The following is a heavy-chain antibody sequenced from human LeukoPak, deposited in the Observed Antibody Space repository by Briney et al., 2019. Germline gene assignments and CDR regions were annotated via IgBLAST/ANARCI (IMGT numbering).Heavy chain of an antibody. CDR2: ISGSGGST. CDR3: AKEERVGTTNYGIDV. D-gene: IGHD1-26*01. J-gene: IGHJ6*02. V-gene: IGHV3-23*01. Sequence: GGSLRLSCAASGFTFSSYAMSWVRQAPGKGLEWVSKISGSGGSTYYADSVKGRFTISRDNSKNTLYLQMNSLRAEDTAVYYCAKEERVGTTNYGIDVWGQGTTVTVSS. CDR1: GFTFSSYA.